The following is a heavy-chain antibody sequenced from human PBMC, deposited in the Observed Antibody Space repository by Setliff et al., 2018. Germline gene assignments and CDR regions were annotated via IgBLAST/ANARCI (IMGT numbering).Heavy chain of an antibody. D-gene: IGHD1-1*01. J-gene: IGHJ6*02. CDR2: ITPIFETA. CDR3: ARDSVTLGQLERRGGWHYYGLDV. CDR1: GGTFSGYA. V-gene: IGHV1-69*06. Sequence: SVKVSCKASGGTFSGYAFSWVRQAPGQGPEWMGGITPIFETAHYAEKFRDRVTITADKSTTTVHMELSRLVSEDTAVYFCARDSVTLGQLERRGGWHYYGLDVWGQGTTVTVSS.